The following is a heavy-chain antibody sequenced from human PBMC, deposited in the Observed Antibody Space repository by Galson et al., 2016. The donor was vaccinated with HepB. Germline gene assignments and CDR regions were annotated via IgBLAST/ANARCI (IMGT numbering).Heavy chain of an antibody. J-gene: IGHJ4*02. CDR3: AKHIAVTGTRGFDY. Sequence: SETLSLTCTVSGGSISSNWWSWVRQPPGKGLDWIAETYHSGTTNFNPSLQSRVTISIDKSKNQVSLNLNSVTAADTAVYYCAKHIAVTGTRGFDYWGQGLLVPVPS. V-gene: IGHV4-4*02. CDR2: TYHSGTT. CDR1: GGSISSNW. D-gene: IGHD6-19*01.